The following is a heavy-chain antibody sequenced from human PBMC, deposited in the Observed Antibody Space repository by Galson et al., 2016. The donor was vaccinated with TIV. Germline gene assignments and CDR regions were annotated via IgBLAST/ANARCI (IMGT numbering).Heavy chain of an antibody. CDR2: INWNGGST. V-gene: IGHV3-20*04. J-gene: IGHJ4*02. CDR3: VRDYQLADY. D-gene: IGHD1-1*01. Sequence: SLRLSCAASTFTVNNNYMSWVRQAPGKGLEWVSGINWNGGSTGYADSVQGRFTITRDDAKNSLYLQMNGLRAEDTAFYYCVRDYQLADYWGQGTLVIVSS. CDR1: TFTVNNNY.